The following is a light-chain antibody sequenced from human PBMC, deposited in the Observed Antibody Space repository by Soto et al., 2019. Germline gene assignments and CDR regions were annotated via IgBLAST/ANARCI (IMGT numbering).Light chain of an antibody. CDR3: QQRSNWP. CDR2: DAS. V-gene: IGKV3-11*01. CDR1: QSVSSY. Sequence: EIVLTQSPATLSLSPGERTTVSCRASQSVSSYLAWYQQKPGQAPRLLIYDASNRATGIPARFSGSGSGTVFTLTIIILEPEDFAVYYCQQRSNWPLGGGTKAEIK. J-gene: IGKJ4*01.